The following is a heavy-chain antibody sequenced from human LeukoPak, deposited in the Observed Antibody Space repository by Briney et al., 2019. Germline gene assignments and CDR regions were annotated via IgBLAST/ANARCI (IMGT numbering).Heavy chain of an antibody. Sequence: GGSLRLSCAASGFTFSSYWMSWVRQAPGKGLESVANIKQDGSEKYYVDSVKGRFTISRDNAKNSLYLQMNSLRAEDTAVYYCARTIVGATHTFDYWGQGTLVTVSS. CDR2: IKQDGSEK. V-gene: IGHV3-7*01. CDR1: GFTFSSYW. D-gene: IGHD1-26*01. J-gene: IGHJ4*02. CDR3: ARTIVGATHTFDY.